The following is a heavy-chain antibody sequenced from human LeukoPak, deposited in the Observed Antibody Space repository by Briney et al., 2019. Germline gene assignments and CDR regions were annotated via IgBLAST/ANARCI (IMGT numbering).Heavy chain of an antibody. J-gene: IGHJ4*02. CDR3: TREGRVGVPFDY. CDR2: INPNAGDT. D-gene: IGHD2-15*01. Sequence: ASVKVSCKTSGYTFTDSYMHWVRQAPGQGLEWIGWINPNAGDTTYAQGFHGRVTMTRDTSISTVYMELDSLKLDYTAVYYCTREGRVGVPFDYWGQGTLVTVSS. V-gene: IGHV1-2*02. CDR1: GYTFTDSY.